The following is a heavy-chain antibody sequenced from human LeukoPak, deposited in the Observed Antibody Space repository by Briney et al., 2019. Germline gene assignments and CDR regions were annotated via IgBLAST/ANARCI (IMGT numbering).Heavy chain of an antibody. CDR2: ISWNSGSI. J-gene: IGHJ3*02. V-gene: IGHV3-9*01. D-gene: IGHD3-22*01. CDR3: AAPQYYYDSSGYDDAFDI. Sequence: GGSLRLSCAASGFTFDDYATHWVRQAPGKGLEWVSGISWNSGSIGYADSVKGRFTISRDNAKNSLYLQMNSLRAEDTALYYCAAPQYYYDSSGYDDAFDIWGQGTMVTVSS. CDR1: GFTFDDYA.